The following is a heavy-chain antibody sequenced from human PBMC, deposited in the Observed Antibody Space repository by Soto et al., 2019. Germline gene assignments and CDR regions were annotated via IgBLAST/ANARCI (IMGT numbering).Heavy chain of an antibody. CDR2: MYHSGST. CDR1: GGSISSGDYY. D-gene: IGHD4-17*01. Sequence: TLTLTCTVSGGSISSGDYYWSWIRQPPGKVLEWIGYMYHSGSTYYNPSLKSRVTIXXXXSXKXFXQXXXAVTAADTAVYYCARVGSYGDYDYWGQGTLVPVS. J-gene: IGHJ4*02. CDR3: ARVGSYGDYDY. V-gene: IGHV4-30-4*01.